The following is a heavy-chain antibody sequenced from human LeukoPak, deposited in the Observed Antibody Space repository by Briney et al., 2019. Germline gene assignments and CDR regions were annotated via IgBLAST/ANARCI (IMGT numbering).Heavy chain of an antibody. Sequence: SVKVSCKASGGTFSSYAISWVRQAPGQGLEWMGGIIPIFGTANYAQKLQGRVTMTTDTSTSTAYMELRSLRSDDTAVYYCAREGLGYCSGGSCYPAIGGPDYWGQGTLVTVSS. CDR1: GGTFSSYA. CDR3: AREGLGYCSGGSCYPAIGGPDY. CDR2: IIPIFGTA. D-gene: IGHD2-15*01. J-gene: IGHJ4*02. V-gene: IGHV1-69*05.